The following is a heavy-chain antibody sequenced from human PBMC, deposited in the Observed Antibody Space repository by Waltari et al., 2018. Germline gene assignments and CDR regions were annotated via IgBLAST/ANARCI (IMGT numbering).Heavy chain of an antibody. Sequence: QVQLQQWGAGLLKPSETLSLTCAVYGGSFSGYYWSWIRQPPGKGLEWIGEINHSGSTTYNPSLKSRVTISVDTSKNQFSLKLSSVTAADTAVYYCARLVGSWRGNWFDPWGQGTLVTVSS. D-gene: IGHD6-13*01. V-gene: IGHV4-34*01. J-gene: IGHJ5*02. CDR2: INHSGST. CDR1: GGSFSGYY. CDR3: ARLVGSWRGNWFDP.